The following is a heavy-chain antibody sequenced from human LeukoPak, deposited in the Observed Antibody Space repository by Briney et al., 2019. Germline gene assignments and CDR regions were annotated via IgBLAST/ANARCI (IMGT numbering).Heavy chain of an antibody. D-gene: IGHD3-10*01. V-gene: IGHV1-18*01. CDR3: ARDLPPFGWFGDHYNWFDP. J-gene: IGHJ5*02. CDR1: GYTFTSYG. CDR2: ISAYNGNT. Sequence: ASVKVSCKASGYTFTSYGISWVRQAPGQGLEWMGWISAYNGNTNYAQKLQGRVTMTPDTSTSTAYMELRSLRSDDTAVYYCARDLPPFGWFGDHYNWFDPWGQGTLVTVSS.